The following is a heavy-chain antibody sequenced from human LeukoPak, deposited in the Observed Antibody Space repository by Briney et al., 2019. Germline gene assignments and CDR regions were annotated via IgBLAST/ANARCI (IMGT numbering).Heavy chain of an antibody. CDR1: GYRFNRYR. D-gene: IGHD3-10*01. CDR3: ARRVYEGSGSYYNAPLLDY. V-gene: IGHV5-51*01. Sequence: GSLKVFWKGSGYRFNRYRVGRVGQVPGKGLGGVGGFYPGDSDTRYSPSFQGQVTISADKSISTAYLQWSSLKASDTAMYYRARRVYEGSGSYYNAPLLDYWGQGTLVTVSS. J-gene: IGHJ4*02. CDR2: FYPGDSDT.